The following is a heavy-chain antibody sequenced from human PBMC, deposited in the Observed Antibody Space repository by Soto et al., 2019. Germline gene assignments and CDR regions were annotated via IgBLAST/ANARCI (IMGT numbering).Heavy chain of an antibody. D-gene: IGHD2-15*01. CDR1: GGTFSSYT. CDR3: ARRDVVVAATPHAFDI. V-gene: IGHV1-69*02. CDR2: IIPILGIA. J-gene: IGHJ3*02. Sequence: SVKVSCKASGGTFSSYTISWVRQAPGQGLEWMGRIIPILGIANYAQKFQGRVTITADKSTSTAYMELSSLRSEDTAVYYCARRDVVVAATPHAFDIWGQGTMVTVSS.